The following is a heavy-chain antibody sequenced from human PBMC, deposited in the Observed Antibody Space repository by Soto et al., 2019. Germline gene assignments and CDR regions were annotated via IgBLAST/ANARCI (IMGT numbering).Heavy chain of an antibody. J-gene: IGHJ4*02. D-gene: IGHD3-16*01. CDR1: GFTFSSYA. Sequence: GGSLRLSCAASGFTFSSYAMSWVRQAPGKGLEWVSAISGSGGSTYYADSVKGRFTISRDNSKNTLYLQMNSLRAEDTAVYYCPKGFPWGYYNTAPLRYWGQGALVEVST. V-gene: IGHV3-23*01. CDR3: PKGFPWGYYNTAPLRY. CDR2: ISGSGGST.